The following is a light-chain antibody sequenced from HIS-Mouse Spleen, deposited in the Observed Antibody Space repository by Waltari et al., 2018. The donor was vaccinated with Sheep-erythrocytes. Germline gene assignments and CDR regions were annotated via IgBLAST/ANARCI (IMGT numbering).Light chain of an antibody. Sequence: DIVMTQSPDSLAVSLGERATINCKSRQSVLYSSNNKNYLAWYQQKPGQPPKLLIYWASTRESGVPDRFSGSGFGTDFTLTISSLQAEDVAVYYCQQYYSTLTFGGGTKVEIK. CDR1: QSVLYSSNNKNY. V-gene: IGKV4-1*01. J-gene: IGKJ4*01. CDR2: WAS. CDR3: QQYYSTLT.